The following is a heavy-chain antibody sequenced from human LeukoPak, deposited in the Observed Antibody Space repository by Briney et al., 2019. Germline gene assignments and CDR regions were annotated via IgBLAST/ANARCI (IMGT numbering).Heavy chain of an antibody. V-gene: IGHV3-23*01. CDR2: ISGSGGST. D-gene: IGHD3-10*01. CDR3: AKRGGYYGSGSYWPYYYYGMDV. J-gene: IGHJ6*02. CDR1: LLTFSSYA. Sequence: RGSLRLSRAASLLTFSSYAMSWVRQAPGKGVEGVSAISGSGGSTYYADSVKGRFTISRDNSKNTLYLQMNSLRAEDTAVYYCAKRGGYYGSGSYWPYYYYGMDVWGQGTTVTVSS.